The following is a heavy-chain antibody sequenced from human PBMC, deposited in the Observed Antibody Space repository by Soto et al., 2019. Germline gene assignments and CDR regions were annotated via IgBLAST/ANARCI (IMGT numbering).Heavy chain of an antibody. D-gene: IGHD3-9*01. V-gene: IGHV2-5*01. J-gene: IGHJ2*01. Sequence: QITLKESGPTLVKPTQTLTLTCTFSGFSLSTSGVGVGWIRQPPGKALEWLALIYSNDDKRYSPSLKSRLTITKDTSKNQVVLTMTNMYPVDTATYSCGHRSDILTGYSQNNWYFDLWGRGTLVTVSS. CDR3: GHRSDILTGYSQNNWYFDL. CDR1: GFSLSTSGVG. CDR2: IYSNDDK.